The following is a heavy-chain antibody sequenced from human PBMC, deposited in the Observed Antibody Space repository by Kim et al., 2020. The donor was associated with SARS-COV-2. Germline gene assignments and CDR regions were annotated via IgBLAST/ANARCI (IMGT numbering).Heavy chain of an antibody. D-gene: IGHD2-21*01. Sequence: GESLKISCKGSGYSFTSYWISWVRQMPGKGLEWMGRIDPSDSYTNYSPSFQGHVTISADKSISTAYLQWSSLKASDTAMYYCARQVMGPSSAGYFDYWGQGTLVTVSS. CDR1: GYSFTSYW. CDR2: IDPSDSYT. V-gene: IGHV5-10-1*01. J-gene: IGHJ4*02. CDR3: ARQVMGPSSAGYFDY.